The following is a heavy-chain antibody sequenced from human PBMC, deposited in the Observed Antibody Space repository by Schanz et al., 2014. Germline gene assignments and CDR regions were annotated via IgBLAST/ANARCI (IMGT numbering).Heavy chain of an antibody. D-gene: IGHD3-22*01. V-gene: IGHV3-23*04. CDR3: AKDISDTSGKDDY. CDR1: GFSFTTYA. J-gene: IGHJ2*01. Sequence: EVQLVESGGGLVQPGGSLRLSCASSGFSFTTYAMSWVRQAPGKGLEWVSSISSGGGSTYYADSVKGRFTISRDNSKNTLFLQMNSLRVEDSAIYYCAKDISDTSGKDDYWGRGTLVTVSS. CDR2: ISSGGGST.